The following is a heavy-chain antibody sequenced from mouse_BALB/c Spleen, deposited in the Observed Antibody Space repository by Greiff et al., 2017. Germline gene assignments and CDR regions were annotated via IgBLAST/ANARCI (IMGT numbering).Heavy chain of an antibody. CDR2: INPGSGGT. J-gene: IGHJ2*01. Sequence: VQLQQSGAELVRPGTSVKVSCKASGYAFTNYLIEWVKQRPGQGLEWIGVINPGSGGTNYNEKFKGKATLTADKSSSTAYMQLSSLTSDDSAVYFCARGGLRLDDWGQGTTLTVSS. V-gene: IGHV1-54*03. CDR3: ARGGLRLDD. CDR1: GYAFTNYL. D-gene: IGHD2-4*01.